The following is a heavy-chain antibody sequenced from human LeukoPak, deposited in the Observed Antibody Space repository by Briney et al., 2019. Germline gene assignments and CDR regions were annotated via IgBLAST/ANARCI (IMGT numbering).Heavy chain of an antibody. CDR3: AKVRILYSSLGAFDI. Sequence: GGSLRLSCAASGFTFSSYGMHWVRQAPGKGLEWVAFIRYDGSNKYYADSVKGRFTISRDNSKNTLYLQMNSLRAEDTAVYYCAKVRILYSSLGAFDIWGQGTMVTVSS. CDR1: GFTFSSYG. V-gene: IGHV3-30*02. D-gene: IGHD2-8*01. J-gene: IGHJ3*02. CDR2: IRYDGSNK.